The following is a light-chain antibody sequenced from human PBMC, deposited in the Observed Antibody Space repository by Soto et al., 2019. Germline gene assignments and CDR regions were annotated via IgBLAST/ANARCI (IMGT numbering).Light chain of an antibody. J-gene: IGKJ3*01. Sequence: EIVLTQSPATLSLSPGERATVSCRASQNVYFYLAWYQHKPGQAPRLLIYDASNRATGIPTRFSGSGSGAEFTLTISSLQSEDFAVYYCQQYNNWPFTFGPGTKVDIK. CDR3: QQYNNWPFT. CDR2: DAS. CDR1: QNVYFY. V-gene: IGKV3-11*01.